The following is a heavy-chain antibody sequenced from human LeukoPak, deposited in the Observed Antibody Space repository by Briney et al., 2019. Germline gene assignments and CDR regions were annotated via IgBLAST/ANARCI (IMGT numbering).Heavy chain of an antibody. CDR2: ISSSSSNI. J-gene: IGHJ4*02. CDR3: ASSHSSGYCVQYY. D-gene: IGHD3-22*01. CDR1: GFTFSSYE. Sequence: GGTLRLSCAASGFTFSSYEMNWVRQAPGKGLEWFSYISSSSSNIPEEDSVRGRFTIARDNAKNSLFLQMNSLRDEDTAVYYCASSHSSGYCVQYYWGQGTRVTVPS. V-gene: IGHV3-48*03.